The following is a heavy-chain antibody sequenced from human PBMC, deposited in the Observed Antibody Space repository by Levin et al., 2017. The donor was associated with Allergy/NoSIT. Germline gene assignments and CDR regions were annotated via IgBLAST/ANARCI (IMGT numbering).Heavy chain of an antibody. J-gene: IGHJ3*02. CDR1: GFTFSSYG. CDR2: ISYDGSNK. V-gene: IGHV3-30*18. CDR3: AKDLAVAGSDAFDI. D-gene: IGHD6-19*01. Sequence: GESLKISCAASGFTFSSYGMHWVRQAPGKGLEWVAVISYDGSNKYYADSVKGRFTISRDNSKNTLYLQMNSLRAEDTAVYYCAKDLAVAGSDAFDIWGQGTMVTVSS.